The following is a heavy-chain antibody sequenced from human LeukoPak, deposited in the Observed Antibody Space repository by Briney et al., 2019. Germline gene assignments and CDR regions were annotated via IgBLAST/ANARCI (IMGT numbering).Heavy chain of an antibody. CDR2: IRYDGSNK. V-gene: IGHV3-30*02. Sequence: PGGSLRLSCAASGFTFSSCGMHWVRQAPGKGLEWVAFIRYDGSNKYYADSVKGRFTISRDNSKNTLYLQMNSLRAEDTAVYYCAKVIATYDILTGYYDYWGQGTLVTVSS. CDR1: GFTFSSCG. D-gene: IGHD3-9*01. J-gene: IGHJ4*02. CDR3: AKVIATYDILTGYYDY.